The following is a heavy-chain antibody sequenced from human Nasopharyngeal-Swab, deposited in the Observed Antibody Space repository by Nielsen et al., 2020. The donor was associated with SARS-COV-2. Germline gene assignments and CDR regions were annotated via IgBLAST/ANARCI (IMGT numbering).Heavy chain of an antibody. Sequence: GSLRLPCVVSQFAFGNYLMSWVRQASGKGPEWVANIKQDGSEKYYVDSVKGRFTISRDNAKNSLYLQMNSLRAEDTAVYHCVTGGSYYVYWGQGTLVTVSS. CDR2: IKQDGSEK. CDR1: QFAFGNYL. J-gene: IGHJ4*02. V-gene: IGHV3-7*02. CDR3: VTGGSYYVY. D-gene: IGHD1-26*01.